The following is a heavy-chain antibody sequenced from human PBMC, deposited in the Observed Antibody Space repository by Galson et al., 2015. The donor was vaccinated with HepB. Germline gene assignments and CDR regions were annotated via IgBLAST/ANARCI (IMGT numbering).Heavy chain of an antibody. J-gene: IGHJ5*02. CDR1: GFPFNNAW. CDR3: TTDVYYSTYWSWLDP. D-gene: IGHD2-8*02. V-gene: IGHV3-15*01. CDR2: IKSKTDGETT. Sequence: SLRLSCAASGFPFNNAWMTWVRQAPGRGLEWVGRIKSKTDGETTDYAAPVKGRFTISRDDSKNRLYLQMNSLKTEDTAVYYCTTDVYYSTYWSWLDPWGQGTLVTVS.